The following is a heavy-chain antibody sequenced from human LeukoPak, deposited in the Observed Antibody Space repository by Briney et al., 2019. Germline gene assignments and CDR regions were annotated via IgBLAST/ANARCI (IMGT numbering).Heavy chain of an antibody. Sequence: ASVKVSCKASGYTFTSYAMHWVRQAPGQRLEWMGWINAGNGNTKYSQKFQGRVTITRDTSASTAYMELSSLRSEDTAVYYCARADYGDYAPGYWGQGTLVTVSP. CDR3: ARADYGDYAPGY. CDR2: INAGNGNT. V-gene: IGHV1-3*01. J-gene: IGHJ4*02. CDR1: GYTFTSYA. D-gene: IGHD4-17*01.